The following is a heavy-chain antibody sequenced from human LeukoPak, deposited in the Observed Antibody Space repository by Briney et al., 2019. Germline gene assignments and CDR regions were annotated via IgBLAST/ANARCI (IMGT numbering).Heavy chain of an antibody. V-gene: IGHV3-23*01. J-gene: IGHJ4*02. CDR1: GFTFSSYA. CDR2: ITTSGSAT. CDR3: AKSKYSSSPGGAFDY. Sequence: PGGSLRLSCVASGFTFSSYAMSWVRQAPGKGLEWVSGITTSGSATYYADSVKGRLTISRDNSKNTLYLQMNSLRAEDTAVYYCAKSKYSSSPGGAFDYWGQGTLVTVSS. D-gene: IGHD6-6*01.